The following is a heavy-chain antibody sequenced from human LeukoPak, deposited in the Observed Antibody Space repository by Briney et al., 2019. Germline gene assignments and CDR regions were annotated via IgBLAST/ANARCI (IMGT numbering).Heavy chain of an antibody. Sequence: PSETLSLTCAVYGRSFSRYYWSWIRQPPGKGLEWIGEINHSGSTNYNPSLKSRVTISVDTSKNQFSLKLSSVTAADTAVYYCARGNSYSGYPFDYWGQGTLVTVSS. CDR1: GRSFSRYY. D-gene: IGHD5-12*01. CDR2: INHSGST. CDR3: ARGNSYSGYPFDY. V-gene: IGHV4-34*01. J-gene: IGHJ4*02.